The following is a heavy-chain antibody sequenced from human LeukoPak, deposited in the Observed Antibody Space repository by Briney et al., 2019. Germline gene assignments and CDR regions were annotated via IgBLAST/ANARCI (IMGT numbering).Heavy chain of an antibody. V-gene: IGHV4-59*07. CDR1: GDSISSNY. CDR3: ATCRDEFADYGFTS. D-gene: IGHD4-17*01. Sequence: PSDTLSLTCTVSGDSISSNYWSWIRQPPGKGLEWIGYISDSWNKKYNPSLKGRVTISGDTSKNLFSLELTAVTAAGTAVYYCATCRDEFADYGFTSWGQGFLGTVSS. CDR2: ISDSWNK. J-gene: IGHJ5*02.